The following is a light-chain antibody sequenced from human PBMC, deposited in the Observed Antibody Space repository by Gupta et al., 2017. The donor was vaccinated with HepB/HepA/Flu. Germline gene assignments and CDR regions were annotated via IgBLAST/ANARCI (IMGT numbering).Light chain of an antibody. CDR1: QSVSSN. CDR2: GAS. Sequence: IVMTQSPATLSVSPGERATLSCRASQSVSSNLAWYQQKPGQAPRLLIYGASTRATGIPARCSGRGSGTXFTLTIXSLQSEDFAVYYCQQNNNCPFTFGXGTKVEIK. J-gene: IGKJ4*01. V-gene: IGKV3-15*01. CDR3: QQNNNCPFT.